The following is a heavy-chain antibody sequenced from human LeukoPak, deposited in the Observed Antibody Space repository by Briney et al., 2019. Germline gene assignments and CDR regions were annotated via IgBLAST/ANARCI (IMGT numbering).Heavy chain of an antibody. CDR3: AKDWGVATIFKPDY. D-gene: IGHD5-12*01. CDR2: VSGSSDRT. J-gene: IGHJ4*02. V-gene: IGHV3-23*01. Sequence: GGSLRLSCAASGFTFSTYAMTWVRQAPGKGLEWVATVSGSSDRTAYADSVKGRFTISRDNSKNTLYLQMNNLRAEDTAVYYCAKDWGVATIFKPDYSGQGTLVTVSS. CDR1: GFTFSTYA.